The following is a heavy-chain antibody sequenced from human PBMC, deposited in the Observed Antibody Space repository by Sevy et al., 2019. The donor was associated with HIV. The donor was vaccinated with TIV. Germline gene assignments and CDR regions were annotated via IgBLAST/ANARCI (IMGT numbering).Heavy chain of an antibody. CDR2: INQDGSEK. V-gene: IGHV3-7*01. J-gene: IGHJ6*02. Sequence: GGSLRLSCAASGFTFSNYWMSWVRQAPGKGLECVANINQDGSEKYYVDSVKGRFIISRDNAKNSLYLQMNSLRAEDTALYYCARGHLSLANPDGMDVWGQGTTVTVSS. CDR1: GFTFSNYW. D-gene: IGHD5-12*01. CDR3: ARGHLSLANPDGMDV.